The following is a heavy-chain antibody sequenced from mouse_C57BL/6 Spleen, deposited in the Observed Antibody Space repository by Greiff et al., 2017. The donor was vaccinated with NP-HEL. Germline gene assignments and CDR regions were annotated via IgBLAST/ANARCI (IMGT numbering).Heavy chain of an antibody. CDR3: TKEEDDSFDY. CDR2: IYPRDGST. Sequence: VQLQQSGPELVKPGASVKLSCKASGYTFTSYDINWVKQRPGQGLEWIGWIYPRDGSTKYNEKFKGTATLSVATSSSPAYMELHSLTSEESAVYMRTKEEDDSFDYWGQGTTLTVSS. D-gene: IGHD2-12*01. CDR1: GYTFTSYD. V-gene: IGHV1-85*01. J-gene: IGHJ2*01.